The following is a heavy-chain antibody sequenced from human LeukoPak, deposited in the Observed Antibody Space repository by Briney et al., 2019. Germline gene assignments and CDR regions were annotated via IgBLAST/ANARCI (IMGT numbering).Heavy chain of an antibody. V-gene: IGHV4-59*01. CDR1: GGSINSYY. J-gene: IGHJ4*02. CDR2: ISYSGST. CDR3: ARVTAV. Sequence: PSETLSLTCTVSGGSINSYYWSWIRQPPGKGLEWIGYISYSGSTNYNPSLKSRVTISLATSKNQFFLKLNSVTAADTALYYCARVTAVWGQGTLVTVSS. D-gene: IGHD2-21*02.